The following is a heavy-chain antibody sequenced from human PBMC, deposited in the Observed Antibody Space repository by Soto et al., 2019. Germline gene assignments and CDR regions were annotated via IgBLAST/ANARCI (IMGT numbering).Heavy chain of an antibody. Sequence: AGGSLRLSCAASGFTFSSYSMNWVRQAPGKGLEWVSSISSSSSYIYYADSVKGRFTISRDNAKNSLYLQMNSLRAEDTAVYYCARDLGYYDSSGYYYWGQGTLVTVSS. D-gene: IGHD3-22*01. CDR1: GFTFSSYS. J-gene: IGHJ4*02. V-gene: IGHV3-21*01. CDR3: ARDLGYYDSSGYYY. CDR2: ISSSSSYI.